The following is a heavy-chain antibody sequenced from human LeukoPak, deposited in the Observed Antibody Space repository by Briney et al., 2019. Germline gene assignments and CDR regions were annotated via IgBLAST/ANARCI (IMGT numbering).Heavy chain of an antibody. V-gene: IGHV3-23*01. CDR3: AKHDPRRVVITNWFDP. J-gene: IGHJ5*02. CDR1: GFTFDSYA. D-gene: IGHD3-22*01. CDR2: ISESGYT. Sequence: GESLRLSCAASGFTFDSYAMSWVRQAPGKGLEWVSGISESGYTVYADSVKGRFTISRDNSRNTLYLQMNSLRAEDTAVYYCAKHDPRRVVITNWFDPWGQGTLVTVSS.